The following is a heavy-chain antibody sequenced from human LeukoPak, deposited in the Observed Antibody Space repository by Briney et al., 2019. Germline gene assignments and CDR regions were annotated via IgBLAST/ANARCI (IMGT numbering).Heavy chain of an antibody. CDR3: ARDDLAYCGGDCYSHFDY. Sequence: SVKVSCKASGGTFSSYAISWVRQAPGQGLEWMGGIIPIFGTANYAQKFQGRVTITADESTSTAYMELSSLRSEDTAVYYCARDDLAYCGGDCYSHFDYWGQGTLVTVSS. V-gene: IGHV1-69*13. D-gene: IGHD2-21*02. CDR1: GGTFSSYA. J-gene: IGHJ4*02. CDR2: IIPIFGTA.